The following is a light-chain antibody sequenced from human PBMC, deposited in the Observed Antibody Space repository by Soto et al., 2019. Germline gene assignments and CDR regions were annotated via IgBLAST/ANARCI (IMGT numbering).Light chain of an antibody. CDR2: AAS. CDR3: QQFSNWPLT. CDR1: QTVRNSY. V-gene: IGKV3D-15*01. J-gene: IGKJ4*01. Sequence: EIVMTQSPATLSVSPGERATLSCRASQTVRNSYLAWYQQKPGQAPRLLIFAASTRAPGIPDRFSGSGSGADFTLTISSLQSEEFAVYYCQQFSNWPLTFGGGTKVEIK.